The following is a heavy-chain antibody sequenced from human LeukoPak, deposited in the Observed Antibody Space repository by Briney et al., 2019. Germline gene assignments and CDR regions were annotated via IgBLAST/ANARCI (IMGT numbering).Heavy chain of an antibody. D-gene: IGHD6-13*01. CDR3: ARDLSYSSSWYRDYYYYYYGMDV. V-gene: IGHV1-69*01. CDR2: IIPIFGTA. J-gene: IGHJ6*02. CDR1: GGTFSSYA. Sequence: SVKVSCKASGGTFSSYAISWVRQAPGQGLEWMGGIIPIFGTANYARKFQGRVTITADESTSTAYMELSSLRSEDTAVYYCARDLSYSSSWYRDYYYYYYGMDVWGQGTTVTVSS.